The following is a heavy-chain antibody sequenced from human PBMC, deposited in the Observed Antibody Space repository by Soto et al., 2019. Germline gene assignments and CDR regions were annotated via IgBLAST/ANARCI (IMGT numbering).Heavy chain of an antibody. Sequence: SEKLSLTCAVYGGSFSGYYWSWIRQPPGKGLEWIGEINHSGSANYNPSLKSRVTISVDTSKNQFSLKMSSVTAADTAVYYCARGDYDILTGYYYYYGMDVWCQGTMVT. J-gene: IGHJ6*02. V-gene: IGHV4-34*01. CDR3: ARGDYDILTGYYYYYGMDV. CDR1: GGSFSGYY. D-gene: IGHD3-9*01. CDR2: INHSGSA.